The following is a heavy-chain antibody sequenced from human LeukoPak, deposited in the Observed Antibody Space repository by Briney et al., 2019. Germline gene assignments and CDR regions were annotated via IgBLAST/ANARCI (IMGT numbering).Heavy chain of an antibody. CDR3: ARYSSGWYHFDS. Sequence: ASVKDSCKASGYTFTSHGISWVRQAPGQGLEWMGWISAYNGNTNYAQKLQGRVTMTTDTSTSTAYMELRSLRSDDTAVYYCARYSSGWYHFDSWGQGTLVTVSS. J-gene: IGHJ4*02. CDR2: ISAYNGNT. CDR1: GYTFTSHG. D-gene: IGHD6-19*01. V-gene: IGHV1-18*01.